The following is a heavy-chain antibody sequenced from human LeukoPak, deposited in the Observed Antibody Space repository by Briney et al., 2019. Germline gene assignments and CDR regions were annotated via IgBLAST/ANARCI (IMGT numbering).Heavy chain of an antibody. D-gene: IGHD4-23*01. CDR3: ARHYGGTFFDY. V-gene: IGHV1-18*01. CDR1: GYTITTYG. Sequence: GASVKVSCKASGYTITTYGISWVRQAPGQGLEWMGWISAYSGSTNYAQNLQGRVTMTTDTSTSTAYMELRSLRSDDTAVYYCARHYGGTFFDYWGQGTLVTVSS. CDR2: ISAYSGST. J-gene: IGHJ4*02.